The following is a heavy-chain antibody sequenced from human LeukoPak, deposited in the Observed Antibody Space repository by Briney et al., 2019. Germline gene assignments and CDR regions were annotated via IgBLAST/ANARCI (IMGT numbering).Heavy chain of an antibody. CDR2: ISGSGSNT. V-gene: IGHV3-23*01. CDR1: GFAFSTYA. CDR3: AKSLTVTTRIHSIDP. Sequence: GGSLRLSCAASGFAFSTYAMSWVRQAPGTGLEWVSSISGSGSNTYYADSVKGQFTISRDSSKNTLYLQMNSLRAEDTAVYYCAKSLTVTTRIHSIDPRGQGTLVTVSS. J-gene: IGHJ4*02. D-gene: IGHD4-17*01.